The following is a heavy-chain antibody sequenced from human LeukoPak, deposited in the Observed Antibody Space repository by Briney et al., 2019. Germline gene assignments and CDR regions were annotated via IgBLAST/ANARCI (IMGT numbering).Heavy chain of an antibody. CDR3: ARASSWYYGYFDY. Sequence: SETVSLTCNVSGGSISSSSYYWGWIRQPPGKGLEWIGSIYYSGSTYYNSSLKSRVTISVDTSKNQFSLKLSSVTAADTAVYYCARASSWYYGYFDYWGQGTLVTVSS. J-gene: IGHJ4*02. CDR1: GGSISSSSYY. CDR2: IYYSGST. D-gene: IGHD6-13*01. V-gene: IGHV4-39*01.